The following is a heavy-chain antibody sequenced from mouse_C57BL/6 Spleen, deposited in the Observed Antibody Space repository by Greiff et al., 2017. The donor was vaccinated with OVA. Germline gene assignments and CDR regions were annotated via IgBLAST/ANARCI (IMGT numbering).Heavy chain of an antibody. V-gene: IGHV5-6*02. D-gene: IGHD2-5*01. CDR3: ARTAYSNYDY. CDR1: GFTFSSYG. Sequence: EVKLVESGGDLVKPGGSLKLSCAASGFTFSSYGMSWVRQTPDKRLEWVATISSGGSYTYYPDSVKGHFTISRDNAKNTLYLQMSSLKSEDTAMYYCARTAYSNYDYWGQGTTLTVSS. J-gene: IGHJ2*01. CDR2: ISSGGSYT.